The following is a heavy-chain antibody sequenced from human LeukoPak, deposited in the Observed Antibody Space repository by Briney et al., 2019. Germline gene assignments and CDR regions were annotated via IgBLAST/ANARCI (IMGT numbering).Heavy chain of an antibody. CDR2: INHSGST. Sequence: PSETLSLTCAVYGGSFSGYYWSWIRQPPGKGLEWIGEINHSGSTNYNPSLKSRVTISVDTSKNQFSLKLSSVTAADTAVYYCAANYYYDSSGYLPWGQETLVTVSS. D-gene: IGHD3-22*01. J-gene: IGHJ5*02. V-gene: IGHV4-34*01. CDR1: GGSFSGYY. CDR3: AANYYYDSSGYLP.